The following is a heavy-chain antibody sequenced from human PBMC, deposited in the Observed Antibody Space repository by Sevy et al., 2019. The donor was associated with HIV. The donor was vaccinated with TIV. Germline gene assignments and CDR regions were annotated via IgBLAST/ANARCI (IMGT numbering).Heavy chain of an antibody. J-gene: IGHJ4*02. CDR2: LSYDDSDE. CDR1: GFIFSTSP. D-gene: IGHD3-10*01. V-gene: IGHV3-30-3*02. Sequence: GGSLRLSCAASGFIFSTSPMHWVRQAPGKGLECVAILSYDDSDENYADSVKGRVTISRDNSKNTLYLHMNSLRTEDTAVYYCAKDDLGSIDYWGQVTLVTVSS. CDR3: AKDDLGSIDY.